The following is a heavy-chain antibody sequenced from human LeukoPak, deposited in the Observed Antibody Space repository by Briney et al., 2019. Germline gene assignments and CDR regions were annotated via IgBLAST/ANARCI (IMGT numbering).Heavy chain of an antibody. V-gene: IGHV1-18*01. CDR2: ISAYNGNT. CDR1: GYTFTSYG. D-gene: IGHD3-9*01. Sequence: ASVKVSCKASGYTFTSYGISWVRQAPGQGLEWMGWISAYNGNTNYAQKFQGRVTITADESTSTAYMELSSLRSEDTAVYYCARGDMSEDYDILTGYSEFDYWGQGTLVTVSS. CDR3: ARGDMSEDYDILTGYSEFDY. J-gene: IGHJ4*02.